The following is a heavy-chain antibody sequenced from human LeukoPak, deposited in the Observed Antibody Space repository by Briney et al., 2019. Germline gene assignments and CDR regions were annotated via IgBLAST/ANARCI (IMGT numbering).Heavy chain of an antibody. CDR3: ARVMPHIVGATTYFDY. CDR1: GYTFTGYY. Sequence: ASVKVSCKASGYTFTGYYMHRVRQAPGQGLEWMGWINPNSGGTNYAQKFQGRVTMTRDTSISTAYMELSRLRSDDTAVYYCARVMPHIVGATTYFDYWGQGTLVTVSS. D-gene: IGHD1-26*01. CDR2: INPNSGGT. V-gene: IGHV1-2*02. J-gene: IGHJ4*02.